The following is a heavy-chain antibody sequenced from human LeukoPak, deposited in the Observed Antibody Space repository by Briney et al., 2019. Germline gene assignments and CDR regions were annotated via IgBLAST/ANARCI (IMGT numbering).Heavy chain of an antibody. Sequence: SETLPLTCAVYGGSFSGYYWSWIRQPPGEGLEWLGEINHSGSTNYNPSLKSRVTISVDTSKNQFSLKLSSVTAADTAVYYCARGPASSYSYGRILLPFDYWGQGTLVTVSS. V-gene: IGHV4-34*01. CDR2: INHSGST. D-gene: IGHD5-18*01. J-gene: IGHJ4*02. CDR1: GGSFSGYY. CDR3: ARGPASSYSYGRILLPFDY.